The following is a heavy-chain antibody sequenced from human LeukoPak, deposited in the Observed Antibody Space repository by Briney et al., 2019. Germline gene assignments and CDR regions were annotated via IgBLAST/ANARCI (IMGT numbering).Heavy chain of an antibody. V-gene: IGHV3-48*03. J-gene: IGHJ4*02. CDR2: ISSSGSSI. D-gene: IGHD5-12*01. CDR1: GFTFSSFE. Sequence: GGSLRLSCAASGFTFSSFEMSWVRQAPGKGLEWVSYISSSGSSIYYADSVKGRFTIFRDNAKKSLYLQMKSLRAEDTAVYYCARDEDMVATIPSFFDYWGQGTLVTVSS. CDR3: ARDEDMVATIPSFFDY.